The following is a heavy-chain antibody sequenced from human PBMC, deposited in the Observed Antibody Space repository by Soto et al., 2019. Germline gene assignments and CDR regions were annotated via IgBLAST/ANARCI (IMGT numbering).Heavy chain of an antibody. CDR2: IYYSGST. J-gene: IGHJ6*02. CDR1: GGSISSGGYY. CDR3: AAAARPDYYYVMDF. V-gene: IGHV4-31*03. Sequence: PSETLSLTCTVSGGSISSGGYYWSWIRQHPGKGLEWIGYIYYSGSTYYNPSLKSRVTISVDTSKNQFSLKLSSVTAADTAVYYCAAAARPDYYYVMDFWGQGTTVTVSS. D-gene: IGHD6-6*01.